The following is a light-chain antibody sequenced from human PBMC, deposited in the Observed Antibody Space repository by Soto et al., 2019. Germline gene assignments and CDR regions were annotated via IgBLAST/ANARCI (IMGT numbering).Light chain of an antibody. V-gene: IGKV1-39*01. CDR3: QQSYDMPWT. CDR2: AAD. CDR1: QSITNY. J-gene: IGKJ1*01. Sequence: DIQMTQSPSSLSASVGDTVTITCRASQSITNYLTWFQQKPGKAPSLLIFAADNLQDGVPSRFSGSGSGRDSSLTISSLQPEDFATYYCQQSYDMPWTFGQGTKVEIK.